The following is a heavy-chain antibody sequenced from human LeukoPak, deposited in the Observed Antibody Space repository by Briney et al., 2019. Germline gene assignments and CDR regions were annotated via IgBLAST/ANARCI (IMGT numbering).Heavy chain of an antibody. J-gene: IGHJ5*02. CDR1: GGSISSNTYY. D-gene: IGHD3-10*01. V-gene: IGHV4-39*01. CDR2: IYYSGST. Sequence: SETLSLTCTVSGGSISSNTYYWGWIRQPPGKGLEWIGSIYYSGSTYYNPSLKSRVTISVDTSKNQFSLKLSSVTAADTAVYYCARGPRGSGPSYPWGQGTLVTVSS. CDR3: ARGPRGSGPSYP.